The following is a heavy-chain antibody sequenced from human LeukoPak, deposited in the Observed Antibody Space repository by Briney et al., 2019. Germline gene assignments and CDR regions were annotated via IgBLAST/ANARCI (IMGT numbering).Heavy chain of an antibody. CDR2: IRSKAYGGTT. CDR3: TRADYVWGSYREFDY. J-gene: IGHJ4*02. V-gene: IGHV3-49*04. Sequence: GGSLRLSCTASGFTFGDYAMSWVRQAPGKRLEWVGFIRSKAYGGTTEYAASVKGRFTISRDDSKSIAYLQMNSLKTEDTAVYYCTRADYVWGSYREFDYWGQGTLVTVSS. CDR1: GFTFGDYA. D-gene: IGHD3-16*02.